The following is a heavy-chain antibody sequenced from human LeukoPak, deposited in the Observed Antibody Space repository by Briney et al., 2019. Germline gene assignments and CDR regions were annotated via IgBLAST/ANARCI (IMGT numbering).Heavy chain of an antibody. Sequence: GGSLRLSCAASGFTFSSYAMSWVRQAPGKGLEWVSAISGSGGSTYYADSVKGRSTISRDNSKNTLYLQMNSLRAEDTAVYYCARGLSGYSSSLGYWGQGTLVTVSS. CDR1: GFTFSSYA. CDR2: ISGSGGST. CDR3: ARGLSGYSSSLGY. J-gene: IGHJ4*02. V-gene: IGHV3-23*01. D-gene: IGHD6-6*01.